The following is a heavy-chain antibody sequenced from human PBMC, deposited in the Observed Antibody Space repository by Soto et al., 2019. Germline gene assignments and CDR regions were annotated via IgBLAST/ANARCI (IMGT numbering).Heavy chain of an antibody. V-gene: IGHV4-59*11. CDR1: GGSISSHY. D-gene: IGHD2-2*01. CDR3: ARHGNQLLWTSLDY. J-gene: IGHJ4*02. CDR2: MYYSGST. Sequence: SETLSLTCTVSGGSISSHYWSWIRQPPGKGLEWIGYMYYSGSTNCNPSLKSRVTMSVDTSKNQFSLLLSSVTAADTAVYYCARHGNQLLWTSLDYWGQGALVTVSS.